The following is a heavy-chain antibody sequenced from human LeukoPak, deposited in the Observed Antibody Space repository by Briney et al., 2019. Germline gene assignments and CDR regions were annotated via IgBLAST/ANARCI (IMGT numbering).Heavy chain of an antibody. Sequence: GGSLRLSCAASGFSVSQHEMHWVRQAPGKGLEWVAVMSQDGRTVLYIDSLKGRFIISKDTSTDTVYLQMNSLRVEDTAVYYCARDPKVGSPDYFDYWGQGTLVTVSP. CDR1: GFSVSQHE. CDR3: ARDPKVGSPDYFDY. D-gene: IGHD3-16*01. V-gene: IGHV3-30-3*01. J-gene: IGHJ4*02. CDR2: MSQDGRTV.